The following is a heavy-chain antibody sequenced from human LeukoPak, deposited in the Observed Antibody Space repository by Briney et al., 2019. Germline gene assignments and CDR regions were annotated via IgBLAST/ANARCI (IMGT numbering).Heavy chain of an antibody. CDR2: IKQDGSEK. Sequence: QPGGSLRLSCATSGFTFSYYWMSWVRQAPGKGLEWVANIKQDGSEKYYVDSVKGRFTISRDNAKNSLYLQMNSLRAEDTAVYYCARLEDIVVVPAARILLGLDYWGQGTLVTVSS. V-gene: IGHV3-7*01. CDR1: GFTFSYYW. CDR3: ARLEDIVVVPAARILLGLDY. J-gene: IGHJ4*02. D-gene: IGHD2-2*01.